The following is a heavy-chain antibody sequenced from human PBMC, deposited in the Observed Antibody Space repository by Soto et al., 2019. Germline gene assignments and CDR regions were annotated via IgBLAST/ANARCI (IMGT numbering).Heavy chain of an antibody. CDR3: ARHQRATGTSDQHLDN. J-gene: IGHJ4*02. CDR1: YGSVSGCDYY. D-gene: IGHD1-1*01. V-gene: IGHV4-39*01. Sequence: SETLSLTCPLSYGSVSGCDYYWGWVHQPPGKGLAWIGSICSSGSTYYNPSLKSRVTISVDTSKNQFSLRLSSVTAADTAVYYCARHQRATGTSDQHLDNCGQGTLVTVYS. CDR2: ICSSGST.